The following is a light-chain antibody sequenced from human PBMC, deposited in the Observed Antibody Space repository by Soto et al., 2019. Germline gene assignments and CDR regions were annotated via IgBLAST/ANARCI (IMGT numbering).Light chain of an antibody. Sequence: EIVLTQSPATLSLSPGERATLSCRANQSVSSYLAWYQQKPGQAPRLLIYDASNRATGIPARFSGSGSGTDFTLTISRLEPEDFAVYYCQQYGSSPLTFGGGTRLEIK. V-gene: IGKV3-20*01. CDR1: QSVSSY. CDR3: QQYGSSPLT. CDR2: DAS. J-gene: IGKJ5*01.